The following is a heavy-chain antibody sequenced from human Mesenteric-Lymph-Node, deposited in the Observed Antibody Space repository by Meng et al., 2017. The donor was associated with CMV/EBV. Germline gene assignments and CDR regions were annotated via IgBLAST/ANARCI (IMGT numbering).Heavy chain of an antibody. D-gene: IGHD4-23*01. J-gene: IGHJ4*02. CDR3: ARHQRWLKSEGGFNY. CDR1: GGSFSGYY. V-gene: IGHV4-34*01. CDR2: NNHSGST. Sequence: LPQGAAGLLKLSETLRLTCAVYGGSFSGYYWSSIRQPTGKGLERIGDNNHSGSTNYHPSLKSRVTISVDTSKHQFSLKLSSVTAADTAVYYCARHQRWLKSEGGFNYWGQGTLVTVSS.